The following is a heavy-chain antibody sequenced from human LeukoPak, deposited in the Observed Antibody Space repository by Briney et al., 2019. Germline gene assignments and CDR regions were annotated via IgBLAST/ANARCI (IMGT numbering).Heavy chain of an antibody. J-gene: IGHJ4*02. D-gene: IGHD3-10*01. CDR3: ARGGGTRPDY. Sequence: GGSLRLSCTPSGFTLSTFGMDWVRRAPGKGIKWVSYISSVSSAINYADSVKGRFTISRDNAKNSLFLQMNSLRDDDTAVYYCARGGGTRPDYWGQGTLVTVSS. CDR2: ISSVSSAI. CDR1: GFTLSTFG. V-gene: IGHV3-48*02.